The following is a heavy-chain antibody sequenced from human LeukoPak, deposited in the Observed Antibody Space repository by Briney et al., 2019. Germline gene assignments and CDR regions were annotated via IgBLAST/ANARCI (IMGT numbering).Heavy chain of an antibody. CDR2: IYYSGST. Sequence: PSETLSLTCAVYGGSFSGYYWSWIRQPPGKGLEWIGSIYYSGSTYYNPSLKSRVTISVDTSKNQFSLKLSSVTAADTAVYYCAREEGGYYDFWSGHPLYFDYWGQGTLVTVSS. J-gene: IGHJ4*02. V-gene: IGHV4-34*01. CDR1: GGSFSGYY. CDR3: AREEGGYYDFWSGHPLYFDY. D-gene: IGHD3-3*01.